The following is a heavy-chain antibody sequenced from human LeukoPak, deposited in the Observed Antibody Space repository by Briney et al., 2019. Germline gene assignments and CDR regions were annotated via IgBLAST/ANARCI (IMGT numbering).Heavy chain of an antibody. CDR2: ISGSGCST. Sequence: PGGSLRLSCAASGFTFSSYAMSWVRQAPGKGLEWVSAISGSGCSTYYADSVKGRFTISRDNSKNTLYLQMNSLRAEDTAVYYCAKLTYYYDSSGPFDYWGQGTLVTVSS. CDR1: GFTFSSYA. D-gene: IGHD3-22*01. V-gene: IGHV3-23*01. J-gene: IGHJ4*02. CDR3: AKLTYYYDSSGPFDY.